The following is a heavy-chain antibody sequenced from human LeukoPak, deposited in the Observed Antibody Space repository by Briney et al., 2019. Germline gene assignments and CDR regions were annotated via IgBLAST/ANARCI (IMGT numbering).Heavy chain of an antibody. CDR3: ARDTPGGFQH. J-gene: IGHJ1*01. Sequence: SETLSLTCTVSGGSISSGGHSWSWIRQPPGKGLEWIGYIYHSGSGSTYYNPSLKSRVTISVDTSKNQFSLKLSSVTAADTAVYYCARDTPGGFQHWGQGTLVTVSS. D-gene: IGHD2-15*01. V-gene: IGHV4-30-2*01. CDR1: GGSISSGGHS. CDR2: IYHSGSGST.